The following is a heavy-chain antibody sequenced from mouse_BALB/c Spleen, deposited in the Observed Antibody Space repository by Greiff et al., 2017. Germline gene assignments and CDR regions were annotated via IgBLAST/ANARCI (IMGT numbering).Heavy chain of an antibody. CDR1: GFTFSSYY. CDR3: ARHKNGVMDY. CDR2: INSNGGST. V-gene: IGHV5-6-2*01. Sequence: EVMLVESGGGLVKLGGSLKLSCAASGFTFSSYYMSWVRQTPEKRLELVAAINSNGGSTYYPDTVKGRFTISRDNAKNTLYLQMSSLKSEDTALYYCARHKNGVMDYWGQGTSVTVSS. J-gene: IGHJ4*01.